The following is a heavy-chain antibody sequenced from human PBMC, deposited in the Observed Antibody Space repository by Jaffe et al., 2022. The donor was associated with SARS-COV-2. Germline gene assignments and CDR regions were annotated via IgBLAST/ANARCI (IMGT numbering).Heavy chain of an antibody. Sequence: QVQLQESGPGLVKPSQTLSLTCTVSGGSISSGNYYWTWIRQPAGKGLEWIGRIYTSGSTAYNPSLKSRVTISVDTSKNQFSLNLYSVTAADTAVYYCAAFSYASSGGWFGPWGQGTLVTVSS. CDR3: AAFSYASSGGWFGP. CDR2: IYTSGST. D-gene: IGHD6-19*01. J-gene: IGHJ5*02. CDR1: GGSISSGNYY. V-gene: IGHV4-61*02.